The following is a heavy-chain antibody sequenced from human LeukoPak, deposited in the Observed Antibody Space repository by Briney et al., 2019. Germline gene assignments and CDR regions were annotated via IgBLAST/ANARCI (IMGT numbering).Heavy chain of an antibody. Sequence: GGSLRLSCAASGFTFSSYSMNWVRQAPGKGLEWVSSISSSSSYIYYADSVKGRFTISRDNAKNSLYLQMNSLRAEDTAVYYCASSGHSSGRYILDWFDPWGQGTLVTVSS. CDR3: ASSGHSSGRYILDWFDP. V-gene: IGHV3-21*01. CDR1: GFTFSSYS. CDR2: ISSSSSYI. D-gene: IGHD6-19*01. J-gene: IGHJ5*02.